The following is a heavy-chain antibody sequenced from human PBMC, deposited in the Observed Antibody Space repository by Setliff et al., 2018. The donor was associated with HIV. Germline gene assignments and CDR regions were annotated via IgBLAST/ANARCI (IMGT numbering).Heavy chain of an antibody. J-gene: IGHJ4*02. V-gene: IGHV4-59*01. CDR1: GGSISSYF. CDR2: IYHYGSP. D-gene: IGHD2-15*01. CDR3: ARGGRSDGYRIAS. Sequence: PSETLSLTCTVSGGSISSYFWTWIRQSPEKGLEWIGYIYHYGSPNYNPSLQSRVTLSADTSKNQFSLTLTSVTAADTAVYYCARGGRSDGYRIASWGQGILVTVSS.